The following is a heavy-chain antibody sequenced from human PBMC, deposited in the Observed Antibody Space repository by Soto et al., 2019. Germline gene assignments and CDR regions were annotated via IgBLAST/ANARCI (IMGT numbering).Heavy chain of an antibody. D-gene: IGHD3-16*02. CDR3: AREGHDYVWGSYRFDY. J-gene: IGHJ4*02. CDR2: IWYDGSNK. Sequence: QVQLVESGGGVVQPGRSVRLSCAASGFTFSSYGMHWVRQAPGKGLEWVAIIWYDGSNKYYADSWKGRFTISRDNSKNTLYLQMNSLRAEDTAVYYCAREGHDYVWGSYRFDYWGQGTLVTVSS. CDR1: GFTFSSYG. V-gene: IGHV3-33*01.